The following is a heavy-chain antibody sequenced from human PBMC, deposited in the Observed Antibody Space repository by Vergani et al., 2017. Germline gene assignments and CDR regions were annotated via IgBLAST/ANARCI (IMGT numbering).Heavy chain of an antibody. CDR2: IYYSGST. J-gene: IGHJ6*02. D-gene: IGHD6-19*01. Sequence: QVQLQESGPGLVKPSQTLSLTCTVSGGSISSGDYYWSWIRQPPGKGLEWIGYIYYSGSTYYNPSLKSRVTISVDTSKNQFSLKLSSVTAADTAVYYCARDRVAVATKGLTHYYYGMDGWGQGTTVTVSS. CDR3: ARDRVAVATKGLTHYYYGMDG. V-gene: IGHV4-30-4*01. CDR1: GGSISSGDYY.